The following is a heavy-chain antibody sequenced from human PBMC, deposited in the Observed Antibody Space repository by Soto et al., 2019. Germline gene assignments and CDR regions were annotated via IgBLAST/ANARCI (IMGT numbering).Heavy chain of an antibody. CDR1: GGSFSGYY. D-gene: IGHD2-15*01. Sequence: QVELQQWGAGLLKPSETLSLTCAVYGGSFSGYYWSWIRQPPGKGLEWIGEINHSGSTNYNPSLKSRVTISVDTSKNQFSRKLSSVTAADTAVYYCARGLGYCSGGSCYLYAFYIWGQGTMVTVSS. CDR3: ARGLGYCSGGSCYLYAFYI. J-gene: IGHJ3*02. V-gene: IGHV4-34*01. CDR2: INHSGST.